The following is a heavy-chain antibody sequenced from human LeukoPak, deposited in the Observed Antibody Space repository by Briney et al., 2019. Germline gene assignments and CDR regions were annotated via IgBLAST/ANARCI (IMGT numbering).Heavy chain of an antibody. J-gene: IGHJ5*02. CDR3: ARRSYGVPFDP. D-gene: IGHD3-10*01. Sequence: PSETLSLTCTVSGGSFNIYYWTWIRQPAGKGLEWIGHIFTSGSTNYNPSLKSRVTMSVDTSKNQFSLKLTSVTAADTAVYYCARRSYGVPFDPWGQGILVTVSS. CDR2: IFTSGST. V-gene: IGHV4-4*07. CDR1: GGSFNIYY.